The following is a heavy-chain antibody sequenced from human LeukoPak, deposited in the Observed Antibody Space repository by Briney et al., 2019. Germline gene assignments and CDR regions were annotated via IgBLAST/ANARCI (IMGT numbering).Heavy chain of an antibody. V-gene: IGHV3-23*01. Sequence: GSSLRLSCAASRFTFRIYAMSWVRQAPGKGLEWVSGISGSDASTFYADSVMGRFTISRDNSMNTLYLQMNNVRAEDAAIYFCARRGSEWNSYFYPMDVWGQGTTVTVSS. CDR3: ARRGSEWNSYFYPMDV. CDR1: RFTFRIYA. D-gene: IGHD3-3*01. CDR2: ISGSDAST. J-gene: IGHJ6*02.